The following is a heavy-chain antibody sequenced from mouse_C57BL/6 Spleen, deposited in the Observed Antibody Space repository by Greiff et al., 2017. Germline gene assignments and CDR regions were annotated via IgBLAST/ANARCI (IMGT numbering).Heavy chain of an antibody. CDR1: GYTFTDYY. J-gene: IGHJ4*01. Sequence: VQLQQSGPELVKPGASVKISCKASGYTFTDYYMNWVKQSHGKSFEWIGDINPNNGGTSYNQKFKGKATLTVDKSSSTAYMELRSLTSEDSAVYYCASPYDGYYNYYAMDYWGQGTSVTVSS. CDR3: ASPYDGYYNYYAMDY. CDR2: INPNNGGT. V-gene: IGHV1-26*01. D-gene: IGHD2-3*01.